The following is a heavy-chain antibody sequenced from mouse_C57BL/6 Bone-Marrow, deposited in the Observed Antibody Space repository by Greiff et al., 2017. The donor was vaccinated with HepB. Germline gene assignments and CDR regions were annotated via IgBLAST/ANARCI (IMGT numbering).Heavy chain of an antibody. D-gene: IGHD2-4*01. CDR1: GFNIKNTY. CDR2: IDPANGNT. J-gene: IGHJ3*01. CDR3: APIYYDYEGFAY. Sequence: VQLQQSVAELVRPGASVKLSCTASGFNIKNTYMHWVKQRPEPGLEWIGRIDPANGNTKYAPKFQGKATITADTSSNTAYLQRSSLTAEDTAIYYCAPIYYDYEGFAYWGQGTPATVST. V-gene: IGHV14-3*01.